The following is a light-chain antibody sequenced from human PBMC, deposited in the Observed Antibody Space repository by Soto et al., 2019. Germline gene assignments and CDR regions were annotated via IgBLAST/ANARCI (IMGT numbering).Light chain of an antibody. CDR3: QQYNSSPLT. V-gene: IGKV3-20*01. CDR2: GAS. CDR1: QSVRSSH. Sequence: EVGVTQSPCTLSLSPGGRATLSCRASQSVRSSHLAWYQQKPGQAPRLLIYGASGRATGIPDRFSGSGSGTDFTLTISRLEPEDFAVYYCQQYNSSPLTFGGGTKVDIK. J-gene: IGKJ4*01.